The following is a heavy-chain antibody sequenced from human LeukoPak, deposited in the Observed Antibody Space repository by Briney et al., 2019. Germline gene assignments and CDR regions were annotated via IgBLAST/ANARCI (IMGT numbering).Heavy chain of an antibody. CDR1: GYTFTGYY. V-gene: IGHV1-2*02. CDR3: ARVGGLRLGTLPWY. J-gene: IGHJ4*02. Sequence: AASVKVSCKASGYTFTGYYMHWVRQAPGQGLEWMGWINPNSGGTNYAQKFQGRVTMTRDTSISTAYMELSRLRSDDTAVYYCARVGGLRLGTLPWYWGQGTLVTVSS. D-gene: IGHD3-16*01. CDR2: INPNSGGT.